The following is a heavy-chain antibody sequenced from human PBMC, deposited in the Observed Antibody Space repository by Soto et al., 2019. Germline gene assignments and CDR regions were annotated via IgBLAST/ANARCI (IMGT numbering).Heavy chain of an antibody. CDR2: IYYSGNT. D-gene: IGHD3-16*01. V-gene: IGHV4-39*01. J-gene: IGHJ4*02. Sequence: SVTLTLTCSVSGESVYSSAYYWGWVRQPPGKGLEWIGTIYYSGNTYYNSSLESRVTISVDTSKNQFSLKLKSMTAADTAVYYCAKQNTLGYYFDSWGQGTLVTVPQ. CDR3: AKQNTLGYYFDS. CDR1: GESVYSSAYY.